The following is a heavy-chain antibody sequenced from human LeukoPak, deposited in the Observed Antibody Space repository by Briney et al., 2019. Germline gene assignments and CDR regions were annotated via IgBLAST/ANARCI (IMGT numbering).Heavy chain of an antibody. D-gene: IGHD2-2*01. V-gene: IGHV4-31*03. Sequence: SQTLSLTCTVSGGSISSGGYYWSWIRQHPGKGLAWIGYIYYSGSTYYNPSLKSRVTISVDTSKNQFSLKLSSVTAADTAVYYCARVPVVVPAAADYWGQGTLVTVSS. CDR3: ARVPVVVPAAADY. CDR2: IYYSGST. J-gene: IGHJ4*02. CDR1: GGSISSGGYY.